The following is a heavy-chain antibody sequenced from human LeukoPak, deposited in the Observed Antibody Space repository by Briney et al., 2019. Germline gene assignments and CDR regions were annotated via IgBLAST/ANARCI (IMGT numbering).Heavy chain of an antibody. CDR3: AKERDGHKDGLAH. CDR2: IRGAATT. Sequence: PGGSLRLACATSGFNFNAYTMHWVRQAPGKGLEWVSFIRGAATTNYADSVKGRFTVSSDNSKNSLYLQMNSPRPEDSGLYYCAKERDGHKDGLAHWGRGTLVTVSS. V-gene: IGHV3-43*01. D-gene: IGHD5-24*01. CDR1: GFNFNAYT. J-gene: IGHJ4*02.